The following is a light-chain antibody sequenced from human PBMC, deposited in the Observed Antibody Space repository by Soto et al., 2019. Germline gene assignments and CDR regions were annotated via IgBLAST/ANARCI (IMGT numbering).Light chain of an antibody. J-gene: IGKJ1*01. CDR2: KAS. V-gene: IGKV1-5*03. CDR1: QTISSW. CDR3: PHYNRYSDA. Sequence: DIQMTQSPSTLSGSVGDRVTITCRASQTISSWLAWYQQKPGKAPKLLIYKASTLKSGVPSRFSGSGSGTEFTLTISSLQPDDFATYYCPHYNRYSDAFGQGTKFDIK.